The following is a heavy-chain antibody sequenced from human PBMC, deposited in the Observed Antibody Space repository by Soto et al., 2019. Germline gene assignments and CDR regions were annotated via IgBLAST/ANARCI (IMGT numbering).Heavy chain of an antibody. Sequence: PSETLSLTCTVSGGSISSGGYYWSWIRQHPGKGLEWIGYIYYSGSTYYNPSLKSRVTISVDTSKNQFSLKLSSVTAADTAVYYCAPFAYSYGNFDYWGQGTLVTVSS. J-gene: IGHJ4*02. D-gene: IGHD5-18*01. V-gene: IGHV4-30-4*08. CDR2: IYYSGST. CDR3: APFAYSYGNFDY. CDR1: GGSISSGGYY.